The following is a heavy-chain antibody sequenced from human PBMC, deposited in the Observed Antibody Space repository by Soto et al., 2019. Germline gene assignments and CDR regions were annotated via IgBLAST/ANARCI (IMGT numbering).Heavy chain of an antibody. CDR3: AREGYTPAAGMAFDY. CDR2: IIPILGIA. Sequence: QVQLVQSGAEVKKPGSSVKVSCKASGGTFSSYTISWVRQAPGQGLEWMGRIIPILGIANYAQKFQGRVTITADKSTSTGYMERSSLRSEDTAVYYCAREGYTPAAGMAFDYWGQGTLVTVSS. D-gene: IGHD6-13*01. V-gene: IGHV1-69*08. J-gene: IGHJ4*02. CDR1: GGTFSSYT.